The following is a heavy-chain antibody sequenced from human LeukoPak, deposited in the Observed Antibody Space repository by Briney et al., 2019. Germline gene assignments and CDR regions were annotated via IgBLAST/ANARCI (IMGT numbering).Heavy chain of an antibody. CDR3: ARDTSDDYGDYGDAFDI. Sequence: PSETLSLTCAVSGYSISSGYYWSWIRQPPGKGLEWIGYIYYSGSTNYNPSLKSRVTISVDTSKNQFSLKLSSVTAADTAVYYCARDTSDDYGDYGDAFDIWGQGTMVTVSS. CDR2: IYYSGST. D-gene: IGHD4-17*01. CDR1: GYSISSGYY. V-gene: IGHV4-59*01. J-gene: IGHJ3*02.